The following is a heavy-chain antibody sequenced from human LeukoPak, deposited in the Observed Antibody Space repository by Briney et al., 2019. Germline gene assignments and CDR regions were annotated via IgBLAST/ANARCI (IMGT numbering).Heavy chain of an antibody. CDR3: ARDRTDILLWFGELLSGPNWFDP. Sequence: ASVKVSCKASGYTFTGYYMHWVRQAPGQGLEWMGWINPNSGGTNYAQKFQGRVTMTRDTSISTAYMELRSLRSDDTAVYYCARDRTDILLWFGELLSGPNWFDPWGQGTLVTVSS. J-gene: IGHJ5*02. V-gene: IGHV1-2*02. CDR1: GYTFTGYY. D-gene: IGHD3-10*01. CDR2: INPNSGGT.